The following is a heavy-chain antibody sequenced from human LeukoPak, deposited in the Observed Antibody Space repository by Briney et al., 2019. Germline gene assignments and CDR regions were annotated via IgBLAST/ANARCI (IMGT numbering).Heavy chain of an antibody. CDR3: ASEKRGPEDYYYGMDV. V-gene: IGHV4-4*07. D-gene: IGHD3-10*01. CDR1: GGSISSYY. J-gene: IGHJ6*02. Sequence: SETLSLTCTVSGGSISSYYWSWIRQPAGRGLERIGRIDTSGSTNYNPSLKSRVTMSVDTSKNQFSLKLSSVTAADTAVYYCASEKRGPEDYYYGMDVWGQGTTVTVSS. CDR2: IDTSGST.